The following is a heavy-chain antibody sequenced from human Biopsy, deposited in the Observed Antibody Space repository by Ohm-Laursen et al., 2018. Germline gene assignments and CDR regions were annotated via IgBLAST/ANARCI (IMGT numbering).Heavy chain of an antibody. V-gene: IGHV1-46*01. Sequence: ASVKVSCKASGYTFTSYYMHWVRQAPGQGLEWMGIINPSGGSTTYAQKFQGRVTMTRDTSTSTVYMGLSSLRSEDTAVYYCARNAWPTLSTMIVVVKGFNWFDPWGQGTLVTVSS. CDR2: INPSGGST. CDR1: GYTFTSYY. CDR3: ARNAWPTLSTMIVVVKGFNWFDP. J-gene: IGHJ5*02. D-gene: IGHD3-22*01.